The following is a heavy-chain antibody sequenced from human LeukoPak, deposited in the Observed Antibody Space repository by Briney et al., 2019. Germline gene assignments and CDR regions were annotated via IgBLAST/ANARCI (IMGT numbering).Heavy chain of an antibody. CDR2: ISYDGSNK. Sequence: PGRSLRLSCAASGFTFSSYAMHWVRQAPGKGLEWVAVISYDGSNKYYADSVKGRFTSSRDNSKNTLYMQMNSLRAEDTAVYYCARVRAEVGYCSSTSCYALDYWGQGTLVTVSS. V-gene: IGHV3-30*04. J-gene: IGHJ4*02. CDR1: GFTFSSYA. D-gene: IGHD2-2*03. CDR3: ARVRAEVGYCSSTSCYALDY.